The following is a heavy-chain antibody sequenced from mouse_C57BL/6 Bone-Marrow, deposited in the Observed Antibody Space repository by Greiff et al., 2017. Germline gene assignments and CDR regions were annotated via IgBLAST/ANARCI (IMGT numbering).Heavy chain of an antibody. CDR1: GYTFTGYW. V-gene: IGHV1-9*01. D-gene: IGHD3-3*01. CDR3: ARSAAGHNYYFDC. Sequence: VQLVESGAELMKPGASVKFSCKATGYTFTGYWIEWVKQRPGHGLEWIGEILPGSGSTNYNEKFKGKATFPADTSSNSAYMQLSSLTTEDSDVYYCARSAAGHNYYFDCGGRGNALTVTS. J-gene: IGHJ2*01. CDR2: ILPGSGST.